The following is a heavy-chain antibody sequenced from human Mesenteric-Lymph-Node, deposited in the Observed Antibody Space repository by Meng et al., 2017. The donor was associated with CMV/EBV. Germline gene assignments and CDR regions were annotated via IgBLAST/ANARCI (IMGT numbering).Heavy chain of an antibody. D-gene: IGHD2-21*01. CDR1: VAHLNSYA. Sequence: SCKASVAHLNSYAISWVRQAPGQGLEWMGRIIPILDIASYAHRFQGRVTFTADKSTSTAYMELSSLRSEDTAMYYYVIVMPNTDFDHWGQGTLVTVSS. V-gene: IGHV1-69*04. CDR3: VIVMPNTDFDH. CDR2: IIPILDIA. J-gene: IGHJ4*02.